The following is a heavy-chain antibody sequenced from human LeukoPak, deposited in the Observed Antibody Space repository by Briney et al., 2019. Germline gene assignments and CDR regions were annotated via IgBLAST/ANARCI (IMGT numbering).Heavy chain of an antibody. Sequence: PGGSLRLSCAASGFTFSSYAMSLVRQAPGKGLEWVSAISGSGGSTYYADSVKGRFTISRDNSKSTLYLQMNSLRAEDTAVYYCANSYDFWSVVYYFDYWGQGTLVTVSS. CDR3: ANSYDFWSVVYYFDY. CDR1: GFTFSSYA. D-gene: IGHD3-3*01. J-gene: IGHJ4*02. CDR2: ISGSGGST. V-gene: IGHV3-23*01.